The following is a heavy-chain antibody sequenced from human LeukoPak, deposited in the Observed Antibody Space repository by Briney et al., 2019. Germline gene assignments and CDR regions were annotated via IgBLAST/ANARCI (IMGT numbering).Heavy chain of an antibody. D-gene: IGHD6-13*01. J-gene: IGHJ4*02. CDR1: GFTFGDYA. CDR2: IRSKAYGGTT. CDR3: TREPGIAAAGYDY. V-gene: IGHV3-49*04. Sequence: GGSLRLSCTASGFTFGDYAMSWVRQAPGKGLEWVGFIRSKAYGGTTEYAASVKGRFTISRDDSKSIAYLQMNSLKTEDTAVYYCTREPGIAAAGYDYWGQGTLVTVSS.